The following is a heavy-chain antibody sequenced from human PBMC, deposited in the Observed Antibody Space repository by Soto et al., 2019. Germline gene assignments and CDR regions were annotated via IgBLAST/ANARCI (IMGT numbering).Heavy chain of an antibody. D-gene: IGHD3-10*01. CDR1: GDTFSFYT. CDR2: INPILSMS. V-gene: IGHV1-69*02. J-gene: IGHJ4*02. CDR3: ATSYGSGYRAFDY. Sequence: GASVKVSCKASGDTFSFYTINWVRQAPGLGLEWVGRINPILSMSNYAQKFQGRVTMTADKSTSTAYMELRSLRSEDTAMYYCATSYGSGYRAFDYWGQGALLTVSS.